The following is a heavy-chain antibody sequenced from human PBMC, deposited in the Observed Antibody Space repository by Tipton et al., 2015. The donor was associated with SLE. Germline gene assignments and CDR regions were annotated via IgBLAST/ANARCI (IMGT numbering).Heavy chain of an antibody. CDR2: VYYSGNV. V-gene: IGHV4-31*03. CDR3: ARAPGPSIAAFAT. Sequence: TLSLTCTVSGGSISSRNNYWNWIRQHPGRGLQWIGYVYYSGNVFYNPSLKSRLHISLNLSENQFSLTLNSVTVADTAVYYCARAPGPSIAAFATWGQGTLVTVS. J-gene: IGHJ5*02. CDR1: GGSISSRNNY. D-gene: IGHD6-25*01.